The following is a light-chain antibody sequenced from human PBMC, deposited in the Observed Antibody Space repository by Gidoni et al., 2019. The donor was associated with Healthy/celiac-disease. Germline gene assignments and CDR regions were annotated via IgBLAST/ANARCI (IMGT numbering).Light chain of an antibody. CDR3: QQYYSTPWT. J-gene: IGKJ2*02. CDR1: QSVLYSSNNKNY. CDR2: WAS. V-gene: IGKV4-1*01. Sequence: DIVMTQSPDSLAVSLGERATINCKSSQSVLYSSNNKNYLAWYQQKPGQPPKLLIYWASTRDSGVPARFSGSGSGTAFTLTLSSLQAEDVSVYYCQQYYSTPWTFGQGTKLEIK.